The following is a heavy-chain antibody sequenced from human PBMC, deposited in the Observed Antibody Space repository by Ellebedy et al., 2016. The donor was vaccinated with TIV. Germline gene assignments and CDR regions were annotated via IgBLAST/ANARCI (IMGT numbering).Heavy chain of an antibody. CDR2: IYPGGTT. Sequence: GESLKISCAGTGFAVTSNYMIWVRQAPGKGLQWVSLIYPGGTTKYADSVKGRFNVSRDKSNNTLYLQMNSLRAEDTAVYYCATWQSTITRYIGAYGVDVWGQGTMVTVSS. CDR3: ATWQSTITRYIGAYGVDV. D-gene: IGHD4-11*01. CDR1: GFAVTSNY. J-gene: IGHJ6*02. V-gene: IGHV3-53*01.